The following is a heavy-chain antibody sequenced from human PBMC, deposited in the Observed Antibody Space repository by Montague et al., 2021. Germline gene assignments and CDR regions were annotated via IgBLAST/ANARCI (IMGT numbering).Heavy chain of an antibody. J-gene: IGHJ4*02. CDR2: INPSSGST. CDR1: GYSFTDYY. CDR3: AKEWGFESYDSSGFVD. Sequence: SVKVSCKASGYSFTDYYLHWLRQAPGQGFEWMGRINPSSGSTRYAQKFQGRITMTRDTSTATVFMELSGLRSGETAVYYCAKEWGFESYDSSGFVDWGQGTLVTVS. V-gene: IGHV1-46*01. D-gene: IGHD6-25*01.